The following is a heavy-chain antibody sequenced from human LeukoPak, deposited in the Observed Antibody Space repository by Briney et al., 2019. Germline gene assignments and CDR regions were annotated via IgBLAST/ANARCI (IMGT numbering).Heavy chain of an antibody. Sequence: GGSLRLSCAASGFNFSASAMSWVRQAPGKGLEWVSGISGRDRSTYSADSVKGRITISRDNSKNTLYMQMNSLRAEDTAVYYCARHVVGVGFDYWGQGTLVTVSS. CDR1: GFNFSASA. J-gene: IGHJ4*02. D-gene: IGHD3-22*01. CDR2: ISGRDRST. V-gene: IGHV3-23*01. CDR3: ARHVVGVGFDY.